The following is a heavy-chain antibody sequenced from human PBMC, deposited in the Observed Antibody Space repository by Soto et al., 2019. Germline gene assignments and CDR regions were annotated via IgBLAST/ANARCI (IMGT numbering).Heavy chain of an antibody. D-gene: IGHD3-22*01. CDR2: MSSGGNT. V-gene: IGHV4-39*02. CDR3: ARPPYDSSGYYYGA. Sequence: QLQLQESGPGLVKPSETLSLTCTGYGGSFSSSTYSWGWLRQPPGQGLEWIGSMSSGGNTYYNPSLQSRVTVSVDTSKNHFSLKLTSVTAADTAMYYCARPPYDSSGYYYGAWGQGTLVTVSS. CDR1: GGSFSSSTYS. J-gene: IGHJ4*02.